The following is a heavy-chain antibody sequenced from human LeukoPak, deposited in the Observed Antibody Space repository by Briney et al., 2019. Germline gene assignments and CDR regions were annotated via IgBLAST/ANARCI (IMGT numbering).Heavy chain of an antibody. Sequence: ASVKVSCKASGYTFTSYDSNWVRQATGQGLEWMGWMNPNSGNTGYAQKFQGRVTMTRNTSISTAYMELSSLRSEDTAVYYCARESPPYYYDSSGHTFGDYWGQGTLVTVSS. D-gene: IGHD3-22*01. CDR1: GYTFTSYD. V-gene: IGHV1-8*01. CDR3: ARESPPYYYDSSGHTFGDY. CDR2: MNPNSGNT. J-gene: IGHJ4*02.